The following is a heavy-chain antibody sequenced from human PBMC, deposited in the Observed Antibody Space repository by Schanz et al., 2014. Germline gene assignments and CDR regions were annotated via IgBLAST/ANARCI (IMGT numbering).Heavy chain of an antibody. D-gene: IGHD6-19*01. CDR3: ARAGSSGWYSKFDY. CDR2: ISTTSVTI. V-gene: IGHV3-48*01. Sequence: VQLVESGGGLVQPGGSLKLSCAASGFTFSSYSMNWVRQAPGKGLECISYISTTSVTIYYADSVKGRFTLSRDNSKNTMDLQMNSLRPEDTAVYYCARAGSSGWYSKFDYWGQGTLVTVSS. CDR1: GFTFSSYS. J-gene: IGHJ4*02.